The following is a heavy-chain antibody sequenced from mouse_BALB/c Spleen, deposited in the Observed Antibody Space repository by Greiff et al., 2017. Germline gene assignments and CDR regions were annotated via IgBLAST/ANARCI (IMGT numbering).Heavy chain of an antibody. J-gene: IGHJ3*01. CDR2: INPSNGGT. CDR1: GYTFTSYY. CDR3: TRSDDYLAWFAY. D-gene: IGHD2-4*01. V-gene: IGHV1S81*02. Sequence: VQLQQSGAELVKPGASVKLSCKASGYTFTSYYMYWVKQRPGQGLEWIGEINPSNGGTNFNEKFKSKATLTVDKSSSTAYMQLSSLTSEDSAVYYCTRSDDYLAWFAYWGQGTLVTVSA.